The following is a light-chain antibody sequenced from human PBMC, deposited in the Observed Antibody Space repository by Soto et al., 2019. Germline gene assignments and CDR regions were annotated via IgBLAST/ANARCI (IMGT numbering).Light chain of an antibody. J-gene: IGKJ1*01. V-gene: IGKV3D-20*01. CDR2: GAS. CDR1: QSITSTS. CDR3: QQYVSSLWA. Sequence: EIGVKQPPADLSLSPRERVTFSCGASQSITSTSIAWYQHKPGLAPRLLIYGASRRATGIPDRFTGSGSGTDFTLTISRLEPEDFAVYYCQQYVSSLWAFGQGTKVDIK.